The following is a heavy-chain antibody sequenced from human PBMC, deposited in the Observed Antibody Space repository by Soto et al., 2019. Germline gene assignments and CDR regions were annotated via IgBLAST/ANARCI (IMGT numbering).Heavy chain of an antibody. Sequence: SETLSLTCTVSGGSISSYYWSWIRQPPGKGLEWIGYTYYSGSTNYNPSLKSRVTISVDTSKNQFSLKLSSVTAADTAVYYCARHWLFDGWFDPWGQGTLVTVSS. CDR2: TYYSGST. V-gene: IGHV4-59*08. CDR1: GGSISSYY. J-gene: IGHJ5*02. CDR3: ARHWLFDGWFDP. D-gene: IGHD3-9*01.